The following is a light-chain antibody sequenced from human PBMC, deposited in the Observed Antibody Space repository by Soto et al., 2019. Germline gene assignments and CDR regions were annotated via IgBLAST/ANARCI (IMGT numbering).Light chain of an antibody. J-gene: IGKJ1*01. V-gene: IGKV3-15*01. CDR2: GAS. Sequence: EIVMTQSPATLSVSPGERATLSCRASQSVSSSLAWYQQKPGQAPRLLIYGASTRATGIPARFSGSGFGTEITLTISSLQSEDFAVYYCQQYNNWWTFGQGTKVEIK. CDR1: QSVSSS. CDR3: QQYNNWWT.